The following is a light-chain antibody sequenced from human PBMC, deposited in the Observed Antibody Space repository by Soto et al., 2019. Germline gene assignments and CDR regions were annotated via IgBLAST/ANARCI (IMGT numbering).Light chain of an antibody. Sequence: EIVLTQSPGTLSLSPGERATLSCRASQSISSTYLAWYQQKPGQAPRLLIYGASSRAVGIPDRFSGSGSGTDFTLAISRLEPEDSAVYYCHPYGTSPTFGPGTKVDIK. CDR2: GAS. CDR3: HPYGTSPT. V-gene: IGKV3-20*01. J-gene: IGKJ1*01. CDR1: QSISSTY.